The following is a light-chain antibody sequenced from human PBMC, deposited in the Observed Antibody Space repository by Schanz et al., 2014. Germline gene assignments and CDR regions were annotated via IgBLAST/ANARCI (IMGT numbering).Light chain of an antibody. CDR1: SSDLGSYNL. CDR3: FSYAGRNTYV. CDR2: EGS. Sequence: QSALTQPPSASGSPGQSVTISCTGTSSDLGSYNLVSWYQQHPGKAPKLMIYEGSRRPSGVSNRFSGSKSGNTASLTISGLQAEDEADYYCFSYAGRNTYVFGGGTKLTVL. J-gene: IGLJ3*02. V-gene: IGLV2-23*01.